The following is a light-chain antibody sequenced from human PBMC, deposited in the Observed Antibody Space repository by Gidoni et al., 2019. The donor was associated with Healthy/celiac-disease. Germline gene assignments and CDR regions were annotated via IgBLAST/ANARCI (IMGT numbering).Light chain of an antibody. CDR1: QSILYSSNNKNY. CDR3: QQYYSSPIT. CDR2: WAS. V-gene: IGKV4-1*01. J-gene: IGKJ5*01. Sequence: DIVMTKSPDSLAVSLGERATINCKSSQSILYSSNNKNYLAWYQQKPGQPPKLLIYWASTRASGVPDRFSGSGSGTDFTLTISSLQAEDVAVYYCQQYYSSPITFGQGTRLEIK.